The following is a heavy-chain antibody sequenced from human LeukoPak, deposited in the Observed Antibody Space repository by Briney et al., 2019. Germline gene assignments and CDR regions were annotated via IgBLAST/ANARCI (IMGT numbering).Heavy chain of an antibody. V-gene: IGHV3-23*01. Sequence: GGSLRLSCAASGFTFSSYAMSWVRQAPGKGLEWVSAISGSGGSTYYADSVKGRFTISRDNSKNTLYLQMNSLRAGDTAVYYCAKARSSGWYKNAFDIWGQGTMVTVSS. CDR2: ISGSGGST. CDR3: AKARSSGWYKNAFDI. D-gene: IGHD6-19*01. J-gene: IGHJ3*02. CDR1: GFTFSSYA.